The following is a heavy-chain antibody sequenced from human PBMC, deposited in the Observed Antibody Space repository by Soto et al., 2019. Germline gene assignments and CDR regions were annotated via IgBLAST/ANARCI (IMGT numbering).Heavy chain of an antibody. CDR2: INANNGGA. CDR1: GYTFTDYH. D-gene: IGHD6-25*01. V-gene: IGHV1-2*02. CDR3: AREGGSETLQPSYNWFDT. Sequence: ASVKVSCKASGYTFTDYHIHWVRQAPGQGLEFMGWINANNGGAGSAQRFQGRVTVTRDTSITTVYMELGNLRSDDTAVYYCAREGGSETLQPSYNWFDTWGQGTLVTVSS. J-gene: IGHJ5*02.